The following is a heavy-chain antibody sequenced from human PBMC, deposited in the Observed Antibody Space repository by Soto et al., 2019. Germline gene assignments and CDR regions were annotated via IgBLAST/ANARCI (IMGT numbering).Heavy chain of an antibody. J-gene: IGHJ5*02. CDR3: ARDGVVGATSGWFDP. Sequence: GGSLRLSCAASGFTFSSYAMHWLRQAPGKGLEWVAVISYDGSNKYYADSVKGRFTISRDNSKNTLYLQMNSLRAEDTAVYYCARDGVVGATSGWFDPWGQGTLVTVSS. D-gene: IGHD1-26*01. V-gene: IGHV3-30-3*01. CDR1: GFTFSSYA. CDR2: ISYDGSNK.